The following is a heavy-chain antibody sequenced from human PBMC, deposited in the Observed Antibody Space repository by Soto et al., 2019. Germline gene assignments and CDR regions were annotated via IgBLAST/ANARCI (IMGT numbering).Heavy chain of an antibody. CDR2: MNQDGSEK. CDR3: AIAATGRGGMDV. V-gene: IGHV3-7*02. Sequence: EVQLVESGGGLVQPGGSLRLSCAASGFTFSSYWMSWVRQAPGKGLEWVANMNQDGSEKYYVDSVKGRFTISRDNAKNSLYLQMSSLRAEDTDVYYCAIAATGRGGMDVWGQGTTVPVSS. CDR1: GFTFSSYW. D-gene: IGHD2-15*01. J-gene: IGHJ6*02.